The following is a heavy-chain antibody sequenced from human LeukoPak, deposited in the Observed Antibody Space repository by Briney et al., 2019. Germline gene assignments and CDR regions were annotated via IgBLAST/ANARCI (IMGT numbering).Heavy chain of an antibody. CDR3: AREAAADINDAFDI. CDR1: GFTFSSYA. J-gene: IGHJ3*02. Sequence: GGSLRLSCAASGFTFSSYAMHWVRQAPGKGLEWVAVISYDGSNKYYADSVKGRFTISRDNSKNTLYLQMNSLRAEDTAVYYCAREAAADINDAFDIWGQGTMVTVSS. V-gene: IGHV3-30-3*01. D-gene: IGHD6-13*01. CDR2: ISYDGSNK.